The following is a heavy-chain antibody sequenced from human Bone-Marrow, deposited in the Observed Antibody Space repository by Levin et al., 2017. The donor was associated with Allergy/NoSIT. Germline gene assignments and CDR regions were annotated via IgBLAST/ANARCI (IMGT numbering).Heavy chain of an antibody. Sequence: ASVKVSCKASGYTFTSYGISWVRQAPGQGLEWMGWISAYNGNTNYAQKLQGRVTMTTDTSTSTAYMELRSLRSDDTAVYYCARGTERDYVWGSYRPLDYWGQGTLVTVSS. CDR3: ARGTERDYVWGSYRPLDY. V-gene: IGHV1-18*01. CDR2: ISAYNGNT. J-gene: IGHJ4*02. CDR1: GYTFTSYG. D-gene: IGHD3-16*02.